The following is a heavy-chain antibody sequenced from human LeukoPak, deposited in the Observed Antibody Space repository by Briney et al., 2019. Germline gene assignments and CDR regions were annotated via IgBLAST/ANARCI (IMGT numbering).Heavy chain of an antibody. Sequence: PSETLSLTCTVSGGSISSSSYYWGWIRQPPGKGLEWIGSIYYSGSTYYNPSLKSRVTISVDMSKNQFSLKLSSVTAADTAVYYCALGPYSSGWYDYWGQGTLVTVSS. J-gene: IGHJ4*02. V-gene: IGHV4-39*07. CDR1: GGSISSSSYY. D-gene: IGHD6-19*01. CDR3: ALGPYSSGWYDY. CDR2: IYYSGST.